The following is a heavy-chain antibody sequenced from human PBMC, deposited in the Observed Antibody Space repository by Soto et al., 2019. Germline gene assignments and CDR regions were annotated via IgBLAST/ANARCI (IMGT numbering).Heavy chain of an antibody. CDR2: VCYRGSP. CDR1: RGSISSGGYW. Sequence: SETRCVRWSVVRGSISSGGYWWIWMRQPPGKGXEGIGYVCYRGSPYHNPSVKSRVTISVETYKTQFSLKLSYVTAADAAVYYCDAVQSIYCSSTSCYMRYYEYGMDVWGQGTTVTVSS. J-gene: IGHJ6*02. V-gene: IGHV4-30-4*01. CDR3: DAVQSIYCSSTSCYMRYYEYGMDV. D-gene: IGHD2-2*02.